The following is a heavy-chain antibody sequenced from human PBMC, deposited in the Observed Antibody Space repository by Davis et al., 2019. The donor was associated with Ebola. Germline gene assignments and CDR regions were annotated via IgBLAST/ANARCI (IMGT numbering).Heavy chain of an antibody. J-gene: IGHJ4*02. CDR2: ISGSGGST. D-gene: IGHD1-26*01. CDR3: ARGGGVSGSYFYVY. CDR1: GFTFSSYA. V-gene: IGHV3-23*01. Sequence: GESLKISCAASGFTFSSYAMSWVRQAPGKGLEWVSAISGSGGSTYYADSVKGRFTISRDNSKNTLYLQMNSLRAEDTAVYYCARGGGVSGSYFYVYWGQGTLVTVSS.